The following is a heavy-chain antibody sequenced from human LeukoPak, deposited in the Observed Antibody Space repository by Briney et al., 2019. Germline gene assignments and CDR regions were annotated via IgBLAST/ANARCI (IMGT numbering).Heavy chain of an antibody. CDR2: IRDDGSNK. V-gene: IGHV3-30*02. CDR1: GFTFSSYV. Sequence: GGSLRLSCAASGFTFSSYVMHWVRQAPGKGLEWVAFIRDDGSNKYYAESVKGRFTISRDNSKNTLYLQMNSLRVEDTAVYYCAKDFLKSITLIRGVRSWVGYFDSWGQGTLVTVSS. D-gene: IGHD3-10*01. J-gene: IGHJ4*02. CDR3: AKDFLKSITLIRGVRSWVGYFDS.